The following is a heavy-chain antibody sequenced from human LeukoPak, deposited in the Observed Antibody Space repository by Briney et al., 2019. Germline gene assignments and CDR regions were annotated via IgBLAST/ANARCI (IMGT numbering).Heavy chain of an antibody. CDR3: ARDGNPTTTSLDY. V-gene: IGHV3-33*01. J-gene: IGHJ4*02. D-gene: IGHD4-17*01. CDR1: GFTFSSYG. CDR2: IWYDGSNK. Sequence: PGGSLRLSCAASGFTFSSYGMHWVRQAPGKGLEWVAVIWYDGSNKYYADSVKGRFTISRDNSKNTLYPQMNSLRAEDTAVYYCARDGNPTTTSLDYWGQGTLVTVSS.